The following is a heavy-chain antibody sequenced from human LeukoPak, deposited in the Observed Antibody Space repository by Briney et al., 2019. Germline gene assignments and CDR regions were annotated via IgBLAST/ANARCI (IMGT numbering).Heavy chain of an antibody. Sequence: GGSLRLSCAASGFTFSSYGIHWVRQAPGKGLEWVAVISYDGSNKYYADSVKGRFTISRDNSKNTLYLQMNSLRAEDTAVYYCAKDPARQLWDYYDYWGQGTLVTVSS. CDR2: ISYDGSNK. J-gene: IGHJ4*02. CDR1: GFTFSSYG. CDR3: AKDPARQLWDYYDY. V-gene: IGHV3-30*18. D-gene: IGHD5-18*01.